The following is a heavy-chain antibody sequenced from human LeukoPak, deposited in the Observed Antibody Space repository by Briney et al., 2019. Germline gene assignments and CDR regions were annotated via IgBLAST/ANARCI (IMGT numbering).Heavy chain of an antibody. V-gene: IGHV4-61*02. CDR3: ARDYYGSGRFDY. CDR1: GGSISSGSYY. D-gene: IGHD3-10*01. J-gene: IGHJ4*02. Sequence: PSETPSLTCTVSGGSISSGSYYWSWIRQPAGKGLEWIGRIYTSGSTNYNPSLKSRVTISVDTSKNQFSLKLSSVTAADTAVYYCARDYYGSGRFDYWGQGTLVTVSS. CDR2: IYTSGST.